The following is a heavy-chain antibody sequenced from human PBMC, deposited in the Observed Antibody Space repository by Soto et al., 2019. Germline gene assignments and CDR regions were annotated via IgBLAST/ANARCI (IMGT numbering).Heavy chain of an antibody. Sequence: QVQLQQWGAGLLKPPETLSLTCAVYGGSFSGYYWSWIRQPPGKGLEWIGEIKHRGSTNYNPSLKSRVTISVDTSKNQFSLKLSSVTAADTAVYYCARLYGSRGPFDYWGQGTLVTVSS. CDR2: IKHRGST. CDR3: ARLYGSRGPFDY. V-gene: IGHV4-34*01. CDR1: GGSFSGYY. J-gene: IGHJ4*02. D-gene: IGHD6-13*01.